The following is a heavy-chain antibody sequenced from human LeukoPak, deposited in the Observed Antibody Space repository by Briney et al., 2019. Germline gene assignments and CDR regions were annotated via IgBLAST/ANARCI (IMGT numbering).Heavy chain of an antibody. CDR2: INWIGGST. Sequence: RPGGSLRLSCAASGFTFDDYGMSWVRHAPGKGLEWVSGINWIGGSTGYADSVKGRFTISRDNSNTTLYLQMGSLRAGDTALYFCGRDIQLSHLGQGTLVTVSS. CDR3: GRDIQLSH. CDR1: GFTFDDYG. D-gene: IGHD1-1*01. J-gene: IGHJ4*02. V-gene: IGHV3-20*04.